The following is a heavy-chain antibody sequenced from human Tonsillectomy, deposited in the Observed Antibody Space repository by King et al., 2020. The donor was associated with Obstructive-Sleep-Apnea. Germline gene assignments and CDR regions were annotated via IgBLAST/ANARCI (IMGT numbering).Heavy chain of an antibody. D-gene: IGHD4-17*01. CDR1: GFTFSSSA. CDR2: ISGSGVNT. J-gene: IGHJ3*02. V-gene: IGHV3-23*04. Sequence: VQLVESGGGLVQPGGSLRLSCAASGFTFSSSALSWVRQAPGKGLEWVSTISGSGVNTYYADSVKGRFTISRDNSKNTLYLQMNSLRAEDTAVYYCAKTGRVTTCDAFDIWGQGTMVTVSS. CDR3: AKTGRVTTCDAFDI.